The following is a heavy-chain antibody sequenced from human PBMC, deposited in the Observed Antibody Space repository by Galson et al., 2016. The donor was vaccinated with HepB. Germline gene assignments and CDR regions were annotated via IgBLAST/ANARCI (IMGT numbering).Heavy chain of an antibody. D-gene: IGHD2-2*03. CDR2: ISPDTGGT. V-gene: IGHV1-2*02. Sequence: SVKVSCKASGYTFTEYFIHWVRQAPGQGLEWMGWISPDTGGTNSAQKFQGRVTMTRDTSISTAYMELSRLRSDDSAVYYCARSRASGYCTSTTCPSFAYWGQGTLVTVSS. J-gene: IGHJ4*02. CDR3: ARSRASGYCTSTTCPSFAY. CDR1: GYTFTEYF.